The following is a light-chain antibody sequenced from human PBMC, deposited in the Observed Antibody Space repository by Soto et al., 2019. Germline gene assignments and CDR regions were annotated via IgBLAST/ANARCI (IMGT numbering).Light chain of an antibody. Sequence: EIVMTQSPATLSVSPGERATLSCRASQSVSSKLAWYQQKPGQAPRLLIYGASTRATGIPARFSGSGSGTEFTLTSSSLPSEDFAVYYCQEYNNWHPVTFGGGTKVEIK. J-gene: IGKJ4*01. CDR3: QEYNNWHPVT. CDR2: GAS. CDR1: QSVSSK. V-gene: IGKV3-15*01.